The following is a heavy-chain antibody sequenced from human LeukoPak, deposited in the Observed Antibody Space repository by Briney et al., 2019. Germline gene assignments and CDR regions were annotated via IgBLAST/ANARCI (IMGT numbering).Heavy chain of an antibody. D-gene: IGHD6-19*01. CDR2: ISSSGSTI. V-gene: IGHV3-48*03. J-gene: IGHJ5*02. CDR1: GFTFSSYE. Sequence: GGSLRLSCAASGFTFSSYEMNWVRQAPGKGLEWVSYISSSGSTIYYADSVKGRFTISRDNAKNSLYLQMNSLRAEDTAVYYCARRGTIAVPVFWFDPWGQGTLVTVSS. CDR3: ARRGTIAVPVFWFDP.